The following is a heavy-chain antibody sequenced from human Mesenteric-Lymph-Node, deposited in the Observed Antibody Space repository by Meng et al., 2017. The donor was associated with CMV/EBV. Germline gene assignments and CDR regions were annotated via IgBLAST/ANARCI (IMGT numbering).Heavy chain of an antibody. Sequence: SGYTFTSYDINWVRQATGQGLEWMGWMNPNSGNTGYAQKFQGRVTMTRNTSISTAYMELSSLRSEDTAVYYCVGSMVRGAPYYFDYWGQGTLVTVSS. V-gene: IGHV1-8*01. D-gene: IGHD3-10*01. CDR3: VGSMVRGAPYYFDY. J-gene: IGHJ4*02. CDR1: GYTFTSYD. CDR2: MNPNSGNT.